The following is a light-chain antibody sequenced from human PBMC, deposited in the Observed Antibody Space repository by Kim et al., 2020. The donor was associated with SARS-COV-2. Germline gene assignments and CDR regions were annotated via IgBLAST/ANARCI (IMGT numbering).Light chain of an antibody. Sequence: SYELTQPPSVSVSPGQTARITCSGDALPKQYAYWYQQKPGQAPVPVIYKDSERPSGLPERFSGSSSGTTVTLTISGVHAEDEADYYCQSADSSGTYVVFG. V-gene: IGLV3-25*03. CDR2: KDS. CDR3: QSADSSGTYVV. J-gene: IGLJ2*01. CDR1: ALPKQY.